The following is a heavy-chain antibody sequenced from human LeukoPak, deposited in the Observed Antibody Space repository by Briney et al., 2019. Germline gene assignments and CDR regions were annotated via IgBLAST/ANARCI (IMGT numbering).Heavy chain of an antibody. CDR2: ISGSGGST. CDR3: AKVGSYHFDYYFLLVV. V-gene: IGHV3-23*01. D-gene: IGHD5-12*01. CDR1: GVTFSSYA. J-gene: IGHJ6*04. Sequence: GGSLRLSCAASGVTFSSYAMSWVRQAPGKGLEWVAAISGSGGSTYYAHSVKGRFTFSRDNSKNTSYLQMNILRAETPAVYYCAKVGSYHFDYYFLLVVWAKGPRVPVSS.